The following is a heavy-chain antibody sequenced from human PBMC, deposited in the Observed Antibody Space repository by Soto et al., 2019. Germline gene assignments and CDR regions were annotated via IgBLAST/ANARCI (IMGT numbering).Heavy chain of an antibody. CDR3: ARENIVGAEKENDYYGMDV. J-gene: IGHJ6*02. Sequence: SETLSLTCSVSGGSISSYYWSWIRQPPGKGLEWIGYIYYSGSTNYNPSLKSRVTISVDTSKNQFSLKLSSVTAADTAVYYCARENIVGAEKENDYYGMDVWGQGTTGTVSS. D-gene: IGHD1-26*01. CDR2: IYYSGST. V-gene: IGHV4-59*01. CDR1: GGSISSYY.